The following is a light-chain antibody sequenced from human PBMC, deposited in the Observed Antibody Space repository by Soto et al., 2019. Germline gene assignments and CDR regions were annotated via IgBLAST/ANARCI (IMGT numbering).Light chain of an antibody. CDR2: VAS. CDR1: QGISNY. V-gene: IGKV1-9*01. CDR3: QHLNGFPLT. Sequence: DIQLTQSPSFLSASVGDRVTITCRASQGISNYVAWYQQKPGKAPKLLIYVASTLQSGVPSRFSGSGSGTEFSLTISSLHPEDFATYYCQHLNGFPLTFGRGTTVEIK. J-gene: IGKJ4*01.